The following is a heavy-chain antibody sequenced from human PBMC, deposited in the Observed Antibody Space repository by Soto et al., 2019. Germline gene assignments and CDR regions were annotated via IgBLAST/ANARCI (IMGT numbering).Heavy chain of an antibody. CDR3: ARDDHIVVVPTSLGAMDV. J-gene: IGHJ6*02. V-gene: IGHV4-4*02. D-gene: IGHD2-2*01. CDR2: IYHSGST. CDR1: GGSISSNKW. Sequence: SETLSLTGAVYGGSISSNKWWSWVRQPPGKGLEWIGEIYHSGSTNYNPSLKSRVTISLDKSKNQFSLKLTSVTAADSAVYYCARDDHIVVVPTSLGAMDVWGQGTTVTVSS.